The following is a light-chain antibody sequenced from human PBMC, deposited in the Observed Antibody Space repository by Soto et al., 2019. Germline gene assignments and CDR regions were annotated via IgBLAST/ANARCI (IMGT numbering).Light chain of an antibody. CDR1: QSISTW. V-gene: IGKV1-5*01. J-gene: IGKJ3*01. CDR3: QQYENYLT. CDR2: DAS. Sequence: DIQMTPSPSTLSASVGDRVTITCRASQSISTWLAWYQQKPGKAPKVLIYDASSLESGVTSMFSGSGSGTEFTLTTTSLQPDDFATYYCQQYENYLTVGPGTKVDIK.